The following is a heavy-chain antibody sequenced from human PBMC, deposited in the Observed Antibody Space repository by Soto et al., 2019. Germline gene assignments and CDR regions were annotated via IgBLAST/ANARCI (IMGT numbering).Heavy chain of an antibody. CDR3: AKNAYGSASYYSRGQRPLNNWFDP. CDR2: ISSSGSTI. V-gene: IGHV3-48*03. D-gene: IGHD3-10*01. Sequence: GWSLRLSCAVSGFTFSSYEMNWVRQAPGQGLEWVSYISSSGSTIYYADSVKGRFTISRDNAKNSLYLQMNSLRAEDTAVYYFAKNAYGSASYYSRGQRPLNNWFDPWGQGTLVTVSS. CDR1: GFTFSSYE. J-gene: IGHJ5*02.